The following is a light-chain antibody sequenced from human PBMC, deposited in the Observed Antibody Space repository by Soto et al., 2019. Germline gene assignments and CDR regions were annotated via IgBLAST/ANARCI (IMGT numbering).Light chain of an antibody. CDR1: SSNIGAGYD. V-gene: IGLV1-40*01. CDR3: QSYDSSLGGFLVV. J-gene: IGLJ2*01. CDR2: GNS. Sequence: QLVLTQPPSVSGAPGQRVTISCTGSSSNIGAGYDVHWYQQLPGTAPKLLIYGNSNRPSGVPDRFSGSKSGTSASLAITGLQAEDEADYYCQSYDSSLGGFLVVFGGGTKLTVL.